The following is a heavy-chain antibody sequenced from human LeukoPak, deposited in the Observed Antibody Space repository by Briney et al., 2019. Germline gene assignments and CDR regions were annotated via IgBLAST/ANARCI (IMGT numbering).Heavy chain of an antibody. CDR2: ISHSGRA. D-gene: IGHD6-13*01. CDR1: GGSFSGYY. J-gene: IGHJ4*02. Sequence: SETLSLTCAVYGGSFSGYYWTWIRQPPGKGLEWIGEISHSGRANYHPALKSRGTISVDTSKNQFSLKVNSVTAADTAVYYCARLTTAGPPRFDYGGQGTLVTVSS. V-gene: IGHV4-34*01. CDR3: ARLTTAGPPRFDY.